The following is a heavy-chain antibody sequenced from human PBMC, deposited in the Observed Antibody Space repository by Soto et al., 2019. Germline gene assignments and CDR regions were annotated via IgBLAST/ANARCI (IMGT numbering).Heavy chain of an antibody. D-gene: IGHD3-3*01. CDR3: ARLPGAFYYDNGDYDFLDD. J-gene: IGHJ4*02. CDR2: VYPDDNT. V-gene: IGHV3-53*01. Sequence: GGPLTFSCAASGLSVVGRYMNWFRHSEEKELEWIPVVYPDDNTYYAESVRGRFTISRDRSKNTVSLQMNSLRAEDTAVYYCARLPGAFYYDNGDYDFLDDWGKGT. CDR1: GLSVVGRY.